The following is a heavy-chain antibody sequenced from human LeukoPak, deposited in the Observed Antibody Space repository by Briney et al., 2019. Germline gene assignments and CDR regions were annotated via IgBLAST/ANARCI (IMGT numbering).Heavy chain of an antibody. CDR2: TPNKANSYTT. J-gene: IGHJ3*02. D-gene: IGHD3-16*02. V-gene: IGHV3-72*01. CDR3: ARYTAHDAFDI. Sequence: GGSLRLSCAASGFTFSDHYMDWVRQAPGKGLEWVGRTPNKANSYTTAYAAAVKGRFTISIDNSNNPLYLQMHTLKTDDPYLCYCARYTAHDAFDIWGRGTMVTVSS. CDR1: GFTFSDHY.